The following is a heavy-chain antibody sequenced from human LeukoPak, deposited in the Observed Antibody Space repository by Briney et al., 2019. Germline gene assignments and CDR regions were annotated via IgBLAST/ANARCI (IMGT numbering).Heavy chain of an antibody. CDR3: ASFNSYYYDSSGFYHQGDDAFDI. J-gene: IGHJ3*02. CDR1: GFTFSSYE. Sequence: GGSLRLSCAASGFTFSSYEMNWVRQAPGKGLEWVSYISSSDSTIYYADSVKGRFTISRDNAKNSLYLQMNSLRAEDTAVYYCASFNSYYYDSSGFYHQGDDAFDIWGQGTMVTVSS. CDR2: ISSSDSTI. D-gene: IGHD3-22*01. V-gene: IGHV3-48*03.